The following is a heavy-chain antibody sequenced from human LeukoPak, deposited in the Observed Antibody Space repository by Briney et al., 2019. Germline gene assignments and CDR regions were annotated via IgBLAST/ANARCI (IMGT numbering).Heavy chain of an antibody. J-gene: IGHJ6*02. V-gene: IGHV4-34*01. CDR2: INHSGST. D-gene: IGHD2-2*02. CDR1: GGSFSVYY. Sequence: PSETLSLTCAVYGGSFSVYYWSWIRQPPGKGLEWIGEINHSGSTNYNPSLKSRVTISVDTSKNQFSLKLSSVTAADTAVYYCARDRIVVVPAAIGGYYYYGMDVWGQGTTVTVSS. CDR3: ARDRIVVVPAAIGGYYYYGMDV.